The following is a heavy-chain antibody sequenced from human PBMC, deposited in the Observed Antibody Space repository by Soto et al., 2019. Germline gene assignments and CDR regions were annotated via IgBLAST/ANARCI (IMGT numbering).Heavy chain of an antibody. D-gene: IGHD2-2*01. Sequence: QVHLVQSGAEVRKPGSSVKVSCTAYGGTFGSYGVTWVRQAPGQGLEWLGEIIPMFGTASYAQRFQDRVTLTADKSTTTVHLELNSLRSDDTAVYFCARQKAMPPHYYSGMDVWGQGTTVTFSS. CDR3: ARQKAMPPHYYSGMDV. CDR2: IIPMFGTA. CDR1: GGTFGSYG. V-gene: IGHV1-69*06. J-gene: IGHJ6*02.